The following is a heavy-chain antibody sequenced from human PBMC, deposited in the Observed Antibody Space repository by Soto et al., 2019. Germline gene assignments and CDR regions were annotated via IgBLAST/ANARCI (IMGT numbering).Heavy chain of an antibody. CDR1: EFTFRTYA. D-gene: IGHD6-6*01. J-gene: IGHJ4*02. CDR3: AKPLYSSITDRPSRFDY. CDR2: TSDSGHIT. Sequence: PGGSLRLSCAASEFTFRTYAMTWVGQAPGRGLQWVATTSDSGHITYNADSVKGRFTISRDNSRNTLDLQMNNLRAEDTALFYGAKPLYSSITDRPSRFDYWGQGTLVTVSS. V-gene: IGHV3-23*01.